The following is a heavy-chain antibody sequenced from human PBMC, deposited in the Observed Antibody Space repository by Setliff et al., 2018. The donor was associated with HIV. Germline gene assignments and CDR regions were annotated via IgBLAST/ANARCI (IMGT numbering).Heavy chain of an antibody. J-gene: IGHJ5*02. CDR3: ALPYCSGGNCWSSASRPPAGWFDP. CDR2: INPSGGST. D-gene: IGHD2-15*01. CDR1: GYTFTSYY. V-gene: IGHV1-46*01. Sequence: ASVKVSCKASGYTFTSYYMHWVRQAPGQGLEWMGIINPSGGSTSYAQKFKGRLTITADESTSTAYMELSSLRSEDTAVDYCALPYCSGGNCWSSASRPPAGWFDPWGQGTLVTVSS.